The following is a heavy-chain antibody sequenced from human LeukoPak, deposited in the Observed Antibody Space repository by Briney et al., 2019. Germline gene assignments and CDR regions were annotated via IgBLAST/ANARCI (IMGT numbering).Heavy chain of an antibody. CDR3: AREGYDSNIYYKADY. CDR1: GGSINTYC. J-gene: IGHJ4*02. CDR2: ISYSGST. D-gene: IGHD3-22*01. V-gene: IGHV4-59*01. Sequence: SETLSLTCTVSGGSINTYCWSWIRQPPGKGLEWIGYISYSGSTSYNPSLKSRVTITVDTSKNQFSLKLSSVTAADTAVYYCAREGYDSNIYYKADYWGQGTLVTVSS.